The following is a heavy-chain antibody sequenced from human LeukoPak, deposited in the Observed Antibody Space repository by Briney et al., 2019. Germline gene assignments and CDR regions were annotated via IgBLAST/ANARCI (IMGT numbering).Heavy chain of an antibody. CDR3: AKDLTLFWGGFYHHYGMDV. CDR1: GFTFTNYG. CDR2: IQYDGSFN. J-gene: IGHJ6*02. D-gene: IGHD3-10*01. V-gene: IGHV3-30*02. Sequence: GGSLRLSCAASGFTFTNYGMHWVRQAPGKGLEWVAFIQYDGSFNYYGDSVKGRFTISRDNSKNTLSLQMNSLRLEDTAVYYCAKDLTLFWGGFYHHYGMDVWGQGTAVTVSS.